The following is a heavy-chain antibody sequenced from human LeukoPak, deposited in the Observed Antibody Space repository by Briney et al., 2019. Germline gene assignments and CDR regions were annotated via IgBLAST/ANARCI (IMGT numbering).Heavy chain of an antibody. CDR2: IIPIFGTA. J-gene: IGHJ4*02. D-gene: IGHD6-13*01. Sequence: GASVTVSCKASGGTFSSYAISWVRQAPGQGLEWMGRIIPIFGTANYAQKFQGRVTITTDESTSTAYMELSSLRSEDTAVYYCARDQPLAAAAAPDYWGQGTLVTVSS. V-gene: IGHV1-69*05. CDR3: ARDQPLAAAAAPDY. CDR1: GGTFSSYA.